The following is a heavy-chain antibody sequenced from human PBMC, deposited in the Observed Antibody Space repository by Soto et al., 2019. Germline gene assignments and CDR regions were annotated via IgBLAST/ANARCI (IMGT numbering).Heavy chain of an antibody. CDR3: ARDQGALNS. J-gene: IGHJ4*02. D-gene: IGHD3-16*01. CDR1: GASVSTNSAS. V-gene: IGHV6-1*01. Sequence: SQTLSLTCAISGASVSTNSASWNWIRQSPSRGIEWLGRIYYRFQWFNYYAVSVKSRITINPDTSKNQFSLQLNSVTPEDTAIYFCARDQGALNSWGQGTLVTVSS. CDR2: IYYRFQWFN.